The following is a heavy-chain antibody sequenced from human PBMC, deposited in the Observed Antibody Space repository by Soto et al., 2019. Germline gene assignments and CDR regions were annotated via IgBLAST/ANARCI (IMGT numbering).Heavy chain of an antibody. J-gene: IGHJ4*02. CDR3: AKDQGSSWYEIDY. CDR1: GFTFSDYY. CDR2: IDSSSTTT. V-gene: IGHV3-11*01. D-gene: IGHD6-13*01. Sequence: GGSLILSCAASGFTFSDYYLSWIRQAPGKGLEWVSYIDSSSTTTYYADSVKGRFTISRDNAKNTLYLQMNSLRAEDTAVYYCAKDQGSSWYEIDYWGQGTLVTVSS.